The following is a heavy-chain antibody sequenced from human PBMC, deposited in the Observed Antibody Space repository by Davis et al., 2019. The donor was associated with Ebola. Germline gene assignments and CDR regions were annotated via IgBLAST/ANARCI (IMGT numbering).Heavy chain of an antibody. V-gene: IGHV3-53*01. J-gene: IGHJ6*02. D-gene: IGHD2-2*01. CDR3: ARWGSSPYYYGMDV. Sequence: GESLKISCAASGFTVSSNYMSWVRQAPGKGLEWVSVIYSGGSTYYADSVKGRFTISRDNSKNTLYLQMNSLRAEDTAVYYCARWGSSPYYYGMDVWGQGTTVTVSS. CDR1: GFTVSSNY. CDR2: IYSGGST.